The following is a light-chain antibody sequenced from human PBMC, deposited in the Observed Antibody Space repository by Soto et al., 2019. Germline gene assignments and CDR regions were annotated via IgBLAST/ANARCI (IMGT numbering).Light chain of an antibody. CDR2: EVN. CDR1: SSDVGDYNY. Sequence: QSALTQPASVSGSPGQSITISCTGTSSDVGDYNYVSWYQHHPGKAPKLMIYEVNTRPSGVSNRFSGSKSGSTASLTISGLQPEDEADYYCPSYTSSSTWMFGGGTKLTVL. V-gene: IGLV2-14*01. CDR3: PSYTSSSTWM. J-gene: IGLJ3*02.